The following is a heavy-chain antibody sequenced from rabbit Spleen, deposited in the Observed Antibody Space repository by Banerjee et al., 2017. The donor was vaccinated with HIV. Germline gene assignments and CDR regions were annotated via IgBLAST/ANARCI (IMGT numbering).Heavy chain of an antibody. CDR2: IYAAKGST. D-gene: IGHD4-2*01. CDR1: GIDFTSYY. J-gene: IGHJ6*01. CDR3: ARAGYAGDAYPPYAMDL. V-gene: IGHV1S7*01. Sequence: QLTETGGGLVQPGGSLTLSCKASGIDFTSYYITWVRQAPGKGLEWIGIIYAAKGSTDYASWVNGRFTISSDNAQSTVDLKMTSLTAADTATYFCARAGYAGDAYPPYAMDLWGPGTLVTVS.